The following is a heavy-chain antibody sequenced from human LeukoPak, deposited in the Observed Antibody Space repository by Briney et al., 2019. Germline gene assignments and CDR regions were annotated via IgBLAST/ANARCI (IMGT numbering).Heavy chain of an antibody. CDR1: GGSISSYY. Sequence: SETPSLTCTVSGGSISSYYWSWIRQPPGKGLEWIGYIYYSGSTNYNPSLKSRVTISVDTSKNQFSLKLSSVTAADTAVYYCARHPDYYYYYMDVWGKGTTVTISS. CDR3: ARHPDYYYYYMDV. J-gene: IGHJ6*03. CDR2: IYYSGST. V-gene: IGHV4-59*08.